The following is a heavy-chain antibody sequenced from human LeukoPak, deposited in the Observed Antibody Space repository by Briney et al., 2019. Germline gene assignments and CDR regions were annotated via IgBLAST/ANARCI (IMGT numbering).Heavy chain of an antibody. V-gene: IGHV4-59*13. J-gene: IGHJ4*02. CDR3: ARGTKTANTCYDLNY. CDR1: VGSISGYY. Sequence: SRTLSLTRTVSVGSISGYYWSAIRQPPGKGVERGGDNYYSGTTSYNPSLRSRVTISVDTSSKQVSLMLSSVTAADTAVYYCARGTKTANTCYDLNYWGQGSLVTVSS. D-gene: IGHD5-12*01. CDR2: NYYSGTT.